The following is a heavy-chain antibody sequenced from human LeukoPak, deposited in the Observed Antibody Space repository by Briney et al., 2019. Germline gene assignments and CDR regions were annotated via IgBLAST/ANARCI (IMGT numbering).Heavy chain of an antibody. V-gene: IGHV3-30*02. Sequence: GGSLRLSCAASGFTFSSYGMHWVRQAPGKGLERVAFIRYDGSNKYYADSVKGRFTISRDNSKNTLYLQMNSLRAEDTAVYYCATGRLLYFDYWGQGTLVTVSS. J-gene: IGHJ4*02. CDR3: ATGRLLYFDY. CDR1: GFTFSSYG. CDR2: IRYDGSNK. D-gene: IGHD1-14*01.